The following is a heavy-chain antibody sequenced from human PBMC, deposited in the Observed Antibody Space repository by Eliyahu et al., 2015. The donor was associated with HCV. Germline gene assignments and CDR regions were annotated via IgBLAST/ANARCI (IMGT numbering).Heavy chain of an antibody. V-gene: IGHV3-11*01. Sequence: QVQLVESGGGLVKPGGSLRXXCAAXGFXFSDYYMXWIXQAPGKGLEWVSYISSSGSTIYYADSVKGRFTISRDNAKNSLYLQMNSLXAEDTAVYYCARDRVAVAEADYWGQGTLVTVSS. CDR2: ISSSGSTI. D-gene: IGHD6-19*01. J-gene: IGHJ4*02. CDR1: GFXFSDYY. CDR3: ARDRVAVAEADY.